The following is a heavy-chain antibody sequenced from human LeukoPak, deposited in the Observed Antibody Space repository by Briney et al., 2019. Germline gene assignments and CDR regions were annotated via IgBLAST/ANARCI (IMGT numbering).Heavy chain of an antibody. J-gene: IGHJ4*02. CDR3: ARSAHYSSAFDL. CDR1: GYTFTSYD. D-gene: IGHD4-11*01. CDR2: MNPNSGNT. V-gene: IGHV1-8*01. Sequence: ASVKVSCKASGYTFTSYDINWVRQATGQGLEWMGWMNPNSGNTGYAQKFQGRVTITADESTSTVYMELNSLRPEDTAVYYCARSAHYSSAFDLWGQGTLVTVSS.